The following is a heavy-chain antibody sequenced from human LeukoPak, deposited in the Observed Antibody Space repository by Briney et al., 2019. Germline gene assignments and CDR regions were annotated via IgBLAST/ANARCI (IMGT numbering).Heavy chain of an antibody. CDR3: ARYCSSTKCLLY. Sequence: GGSLRLSCAASVFTLCSYEMKGVRQAPGRGGEGVSCISRSGGTMYYADSVKGLFTISRDNAEKPLYLPKNRPRGEDTAVYYCARYCSSTKCLLYWGQGTLVTVSS. CDR2: ISRSGGTM. J-gene: IGHJ1*01. V-gene: IGHV3-48*03. D-gene: IGHD2-2*01. CDR1: VFTLCSYE.